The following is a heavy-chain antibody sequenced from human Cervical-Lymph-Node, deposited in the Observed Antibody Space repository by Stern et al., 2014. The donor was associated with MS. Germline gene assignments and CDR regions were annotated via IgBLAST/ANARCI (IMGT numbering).Heavy chain of an antibody. D-gene: IGHD6-19*01. CDR2: ISAYNGNT. V-gene: IGHV1-18*04. Sequence: VQLEESGAEVKKPGASVKVSCKASGYTFTSYGISWVRQAPGQGLEWMGWISAYNGNTNYAQKLQGRVTMTTDTSTSTAYMELRSLRSDDTAVYYCARVGSIAVAGKSFDPWGQGTLVTVSS. J-gene: IGHJ5*02. CDR1: GYTFTSYG. CDR3: ARVGSIAVAGKSFDP.